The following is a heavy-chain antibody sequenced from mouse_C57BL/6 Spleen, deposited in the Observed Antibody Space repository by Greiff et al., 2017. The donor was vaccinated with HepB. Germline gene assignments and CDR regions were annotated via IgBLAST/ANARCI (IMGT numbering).Heavy chain of an antibody. CDR2: ISDGGSYT. Sequence: EVMLVESGGGLVKPGGSLKLSCAASGFTFSSYAMSWVRQTPEKRLEWVATISDGGSYTYYPDNVKGRFTISRDNAKNNLYLQMSHLKSEDTAMYYCAREDGYCWYFDVWGTGTTVTVSS. CDR1: GFTFSSYA. CDR3: AREDGYCWYFDV. D-gene: IGHD2-3*01. V-gene: IGHV5-4*01. J-gene: IGHJ1*03.